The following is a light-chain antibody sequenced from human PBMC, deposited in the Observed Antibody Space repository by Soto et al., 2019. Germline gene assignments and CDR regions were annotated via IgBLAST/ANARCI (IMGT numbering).Light chain of an antibody. CDR3: SSFTSSGTYV. Sequence: QSVLTQPASVSGSPGQSITISCTGTSSDIGGYEAVSWYQQHPGKAPKLILYDVSNRPSGISNRFSGSKSGNTASLTISGRQAEDEADYYCSSFTSSGTYVFGAGTKLTVL. V-gene: IGLV2-14*01. CDR1: SSDIGGYEA. J-gene: IGLJ1*01. CDR2: DVS.